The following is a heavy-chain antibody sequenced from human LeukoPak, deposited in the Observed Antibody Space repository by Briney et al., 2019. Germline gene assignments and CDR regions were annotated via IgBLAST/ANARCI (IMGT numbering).Heavy chain of an antibody. V-gene: IGHV3-23*01. J-gene: IGHJ4*02. CDR3: AKDLIIMVRGFHY. D-gene: IGHD3-10*01. Sequence: GGTLRLSCAASGFTFSSYGMSWVRQAPGKGLEWVSAISGSGGSTYYADSVKGRFTISRDNSKNTLYLQMNSLRVEDTAVYYCAKDLIIMVRGFHYWGQGTLVTVSS. CDR1: GFTFSSYG. CDR2: ISGSGGST.